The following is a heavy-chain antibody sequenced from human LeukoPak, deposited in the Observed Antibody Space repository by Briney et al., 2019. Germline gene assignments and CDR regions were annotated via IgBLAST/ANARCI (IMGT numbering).Heavy chain of an antibody. CDR2: ISCDGSNK. CDR1: GFTFSSYA. J-gene: IGHJ4*02. CDR3: ARDPRQYSSDLQPLFDY. Sequence: GGSLRLSCAASGFTFSSYAMHCVRQAPGKGLEWVAVISCDGSNKYYADPVKGRFTISRDNSKNTPYLQMNSLRAEDRAVYYCARDPRQYSSDLQPLFDYWGQGTLVTVSS. D-gene: IGHD6-19*01. V-gene: IGHV3-30*04.